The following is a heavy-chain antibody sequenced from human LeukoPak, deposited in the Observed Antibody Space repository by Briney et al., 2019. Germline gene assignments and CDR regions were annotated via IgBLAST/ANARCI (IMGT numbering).Heavy chain of an antibody. CDR1: GGSISSSSYY. J-gene: IGHJ4*02. D-gene: IGHD3-10*01. Sequence: PSETLSLTCTVSGGSISSSSYYWGWIRQPPGKGLEWIGEINHSGSTNYNPSLKSRVTISVDTSKNQFSLKLSSVTAADTAVYYCARGGKYYYGSGSYYRLYYFDYWGQGTLVTVSS. CDR2: INHSGST. V-gene: IGHV4-39*07. CDR3: ARGGKYYYGSGSYYRLYYFDY.